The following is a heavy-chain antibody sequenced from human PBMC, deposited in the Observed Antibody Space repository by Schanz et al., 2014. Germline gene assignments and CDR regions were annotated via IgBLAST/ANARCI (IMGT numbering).Heavy chain of an antibody. Sequence: QVQLQESGPGLVKPSETLSLTCTVSGGSVSNNRYSWNWVRLPPGKGLEWIATLHYSGTTYYNPSLKSRVTISVDTPKNQFFLRLSSVTAADTAVYFCARHGRTYDPFTEFSGDYLDVWGQGRLVVVS. CDR2: LHYSGTT. V-gene: IGHV4-39*01. D-gene: IGHD3-9*01. CDR1: GGSVSNNRYS. J-gene: IGHJ4*02. CDR3: ARHGRTYDPFTEFSGDYLDV.